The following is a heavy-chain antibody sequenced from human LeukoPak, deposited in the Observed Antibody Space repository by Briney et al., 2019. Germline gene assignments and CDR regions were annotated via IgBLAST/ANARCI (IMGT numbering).Heavy chain of an antibody. CDR1: GYTFTSYG. Sequence: GASVKVSCKASGYTFTSYGISWVRQAPGQGLEWMGWISAYNGNTNYAQKLQGRVTMTTDTSTSTAYMELRSLRSDDTAVYYCARVSADDYYYYYYYMDVWGKGTTATVSS. CDR3: ARVSADDYYYYYYYMDV. J-gene: IGHJ6*03. CDR2: ISAYNGNT. V-gene: IGHV1-18*01. D-gene: IGHD1-1*01.